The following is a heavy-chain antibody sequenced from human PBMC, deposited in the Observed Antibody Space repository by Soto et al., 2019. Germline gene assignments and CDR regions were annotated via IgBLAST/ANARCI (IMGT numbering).Heavy chain of an antibody. CDR1: GFTFSSYG. CDR2: ISYAGSNK. CDR3: VAAAGPFDY. J-gene: IGHJ4*02. Sequence: QVQLVESGGGVVQPGRSLRLSCAASGFTFSSYGMHWVRQAPGKGLEWVAVISYAGSNKYYADSVKGRFTSSRDNSKNTLYLQMNSLRAEDTAVYYCVAAAGPFDYWVQGTLVTVSS. D-gene: IGHD6-13*01. V-gene: IGHV3-30*03.